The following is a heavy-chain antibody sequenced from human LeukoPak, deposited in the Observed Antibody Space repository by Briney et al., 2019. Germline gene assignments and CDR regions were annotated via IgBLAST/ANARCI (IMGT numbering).Heavy chain of an antibody. D-gene: IGHD6-19*01. CDR2: ISGSGGPT. Sequence: SGGSLRLSCAASGFTFSTYAMSWVRQAPGKGLEWVSAISGSGGPTYYADSVKGRFTISRDNSKNTLYLQMNSLRAEDTAVYYCAKSSSGWYSDYWGQGTLVTVSS. CDR1: GFTFSTYA. J-gene: IGHJ4*02. V-gene: IGHV3-23*01. CDR3: AKSSSGWYSDY.